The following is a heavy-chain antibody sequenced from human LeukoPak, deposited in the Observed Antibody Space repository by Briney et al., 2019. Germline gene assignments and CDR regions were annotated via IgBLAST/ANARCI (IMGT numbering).Heavy chain of an antibody. CDR1: GFTFSSYA. CDR2: ISYDGSNK. D-gene: IGHD6-13*01. V-gene: IGHV3-30*04. Sequence: GGSLRLSCAASGFTFSSYAMHWVRQAPGKGLEWVAVISYDGSNKYYADSVKGRFTISRDNSKNTLYLQMNSLRAEDTAVYYCARDRALYSSSWYEVDYWGQGTLATVSS. J-gene: IGHJ4*02. CDR3: ARDRALYSSSWYEVDY.